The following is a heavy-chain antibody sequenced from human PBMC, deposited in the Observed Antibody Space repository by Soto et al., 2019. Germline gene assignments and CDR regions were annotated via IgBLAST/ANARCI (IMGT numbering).Heavy chain of an antibody. V-gene: IGHV2-70*04. CDR2: IDWDDDK. J-gene: IGHJ4*02. CDR3: SRSPGGLTVATYYFDY. CDR1: GFSLSTTGMR. Sequence: SGPTLVNPTRTRTLTCTFSGFSLSTTGMRVSWIRQPPGKALEWLARIDWDDDKFYSPSLKTRLTISKDTSKNQVVLTMTNMDPMDTATYYCSRSPGGLTVATYYFDYWGQGILVTVSS. D-gene: IGHD4-17*01.